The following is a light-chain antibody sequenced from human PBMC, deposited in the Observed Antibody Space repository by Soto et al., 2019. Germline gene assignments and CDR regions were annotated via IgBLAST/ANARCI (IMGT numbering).Light chain of an antibody. Sequence: QSVLTQPASVSGSPGQSITISCTGTSSDVGAYNYVSWYQQHTGKAPKLIIYEVTNRPSWVSDRFSGSKSGNTASLSISGLQPEAEATYYCSSYTGSSTLEVFGTGTKVTVL. CDR2: EVT. CDR1: SSDVGAYNY. J-gene: IGLJ1*01. CDR3: SSYTGSSTLEV. V-gene: IGLV2-14*01.